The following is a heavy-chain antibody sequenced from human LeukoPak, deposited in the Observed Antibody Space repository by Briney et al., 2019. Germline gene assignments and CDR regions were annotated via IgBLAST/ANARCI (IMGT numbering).Heavy chain of an antibody. CDR2: LSPSSTTI. J-gene: IGHJ6*01. Sequence: GGSLRLSCAASGFNFSVYRMNWVRQAPGKGLEWLSYLSPSSTTIYYADSVKGRFTVSRDKAKNSLYLQMNSLRDEDTAVYYCATVLCSGGSGSDGSYYGIDVRGQGDTVTVSS. D-gene: IGHD2-15*01. V-gene: IGHV3-48*02. CDR3: ATVLCSGGSGSDGSYYGIDV. CDR1: GFNFSVYR.